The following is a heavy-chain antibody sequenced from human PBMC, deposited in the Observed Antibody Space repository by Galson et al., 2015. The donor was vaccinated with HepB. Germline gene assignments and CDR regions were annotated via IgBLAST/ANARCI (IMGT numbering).Heavy chain of an antibody. J-gene: IGHJ6*02. CDR1: GFTFSSYS. CDR3: ARGYSGSSYYYYGRDV. D-gene: IGHD1-26*01. V-gene: IGHV3-48*04. CDR2: IRSSGDTI. Sequence: SLRLSCAASGFTFSSYSMNWVRQAPGKGLEWVSNIRSSGDTIDYADSVKGRFTISRDNAKNSLYLQMSSLRVEDTAVYYCARGYSGSSYYYYGRDVWGQGTTVTVSS.